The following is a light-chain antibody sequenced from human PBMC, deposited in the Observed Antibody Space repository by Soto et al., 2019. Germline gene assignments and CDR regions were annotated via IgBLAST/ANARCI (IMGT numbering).Light chain of an antibody. CDR1: SSNIGSNY. V-gene: IGLV1-47*01. CDR3: AAWDGRLSVG. Sequence: QPVLTQPPSASGTPGQRVTISCSGSSSNIGSNYVYWYQQLPGTAPKLLIYRNNQRPSGVPDRFSGSKSGTSASLAISGLRAEDEADYYCAAWDGRLSVGFGGGTKLTVL. CDR2: RNN. J-gene: IGLJ2*01.